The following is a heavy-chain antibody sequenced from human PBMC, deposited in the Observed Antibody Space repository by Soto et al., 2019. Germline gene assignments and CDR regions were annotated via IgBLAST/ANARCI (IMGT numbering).Heavy chain of an antibody. D-gene: IGHD3-22*01. CDR3: ARDYYDSSGPNWFDH. Sequence: GGAQRLSCAASGFTVSSNYMSWVRQAPGKGLEWVSVIYSGGSTYYADSVKGRFTISRDNSKNTLYLQMNSLRAEDTAVYYCARDYYDSSGPNWFDHWGQGTLVTVYS. CDR2: IYSGGST. J-gene: IGHJ5*02. V-gene: IGHV3-53*01. CDR1: GFTVSSNY.